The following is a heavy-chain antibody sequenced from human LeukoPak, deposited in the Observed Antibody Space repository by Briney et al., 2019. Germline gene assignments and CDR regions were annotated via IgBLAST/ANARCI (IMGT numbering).Heavy chain of an antibody. Sequence: ASVKVSCKASGGTFSSYSISWVRQAPGQGLEWMGVIIPMFGTTTYAQRFQGRVTITADTSTSTAYMELRSLRSDDTAVYYCARAPIAVAGTVYFDYWGQGTLVTVSS. D-gene: IGHD6-19*01. CDR2: IIPMFGTT. J-gene: IGHJ4*02. CDR1: GGTFSSYS. V-gene: IGHV1-69*06. CDR3: ARAPIAVAGTVYFDY.